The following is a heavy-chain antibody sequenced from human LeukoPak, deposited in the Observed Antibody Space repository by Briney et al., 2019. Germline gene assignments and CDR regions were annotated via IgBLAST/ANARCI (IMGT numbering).Heavy chain of an antibody. V-gene: IGHV3-11*04. D-gene: IGHD4-17*01. CDR3: ARGEYDDYARVDY. Sequence: PGGSLRLSCAASGFTFSDYYMSWIRQAPGKGLEWVSYISSSGNTIYYADSVKGRFTLSRDNAKNSLYLKMNSLRAEDTAVYYCARGEYDDYARVDYWGQGTLVTVSS. J-gene: IGHJ4*02. CDR2: ISSSGNTI. CDR1: GFTFSDYY.